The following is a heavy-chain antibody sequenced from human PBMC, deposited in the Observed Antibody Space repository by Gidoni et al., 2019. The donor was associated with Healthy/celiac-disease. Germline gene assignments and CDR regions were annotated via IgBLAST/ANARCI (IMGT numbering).Heavy chain of an antibody. D-gene: IGHD1-26*01. J-gene: IGHJ4*02. V-gene: IGHV3-7*01. CDR3: ARDRVGATTSPLRY. CDR2: IKQDGSEK. Sequence: EVQLVESGGGLVQPGGSLRLSCAASGFPFSSYWMSWVRQAPGKGLEWVANIKQDGSEKYYVDSVKGRFTISRDNAKNSLYLQMNSLRAEDTAVYYCARDRVGATTSPLRYWGQGTLVTVSS. CDR1: GFPFSSYW.